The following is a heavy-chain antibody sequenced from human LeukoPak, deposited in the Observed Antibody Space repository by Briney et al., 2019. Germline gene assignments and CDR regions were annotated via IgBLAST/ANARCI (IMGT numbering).Heavy chain of an antibody. CDR2: VKSDGSNP. D-gene: IGHD3-10*01. CDR1: RFSFSNYW. CDR3: ARDIFSGSGSLYY. J-gene: IGHJ4*01. Sequence: GGSLRLSCAASRFSFSNYWMHWVRQAPGKGLVWVSRVKSDGSNPSYADSVKGRFTISRDNAENMLYLQMNTLGAEETALYYFARDIFSGSGSLYYWGQGTLVTVSS. V-gene: IGHV3-74*01.